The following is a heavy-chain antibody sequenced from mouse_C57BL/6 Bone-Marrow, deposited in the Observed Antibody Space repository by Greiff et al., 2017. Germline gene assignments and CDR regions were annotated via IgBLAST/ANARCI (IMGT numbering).Heavy chain of an antibody. J-gene: IGHJ3*01. Sequence: VQLQESGTELVKPGASVKMSCKASGYTFTSYWMHWVKQRPGQGLEWVGNINPSNGGTNYNEKFKSKATLPVDKSSSTAYMQHSSRTAEDSAVYYCASSPGYDGAYWGQGTLVTVSA. CDR2: INPSNGGT. D-gene: IGHD2-2*01. CDR3: ASSPGYDGAY. CDR1: GYTFTSYW. V-gene: IGHV1-53*01.